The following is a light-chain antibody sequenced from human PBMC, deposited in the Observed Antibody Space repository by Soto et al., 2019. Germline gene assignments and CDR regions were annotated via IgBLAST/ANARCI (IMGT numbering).Light chain of an antibody. Sequence: QSVLTQPASVSGSPGQSITISCTGTSSDVGGYNYVCWYQQYPGKAPKLVIYDVNKRPSGVSNRFSGSKSGNTASLTISGLQVEDEADYYCSSYTSGSTRVVFGGGTKLTVL. J-gene: IGLJ2*01. CDR2: DVN. V-gene: IGLV2-14*03. CDR1: SSDVGGYNY. CDR3: SSYTSGSTRVV.